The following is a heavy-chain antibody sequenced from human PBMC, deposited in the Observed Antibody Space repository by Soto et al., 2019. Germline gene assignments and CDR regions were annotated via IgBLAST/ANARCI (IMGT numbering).Heavy chain of an antibody. V-gene: IGHV1-18*01. CDR3: ARVSMAIFGVAVLSDY. Sequence: GASVKVSCKASGYTFTSYGISWVRQAPGQGLEWMGWISAYNGNTNYAQKLQGRVTMTTDTSTSTAYMELRSLRSDDTAVYYCARVSMAIFGVAVLSDYWGQGTLVTVSS. J-gene: IGHJ4*02. CDR2: ISAYNGNT. D-gene: IGHD3-3*01. CDR1: GYTFTSYG.